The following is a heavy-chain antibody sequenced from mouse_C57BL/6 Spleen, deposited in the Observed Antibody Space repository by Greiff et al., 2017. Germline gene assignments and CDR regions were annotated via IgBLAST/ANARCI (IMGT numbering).Heavy chain of an antibody. CDR1: GYSITSGYY. J-gene: IGHJ3*01. CDR3: ARDYYDYDRFAY. CDR2: ISYDGSN. V-gene: IGHV3-6*01. D-gene: IGHD2-4*01. Sequence: DVQLQESGPGLVKPSQSLSLACSVTGYSITSGYYWNWIRQFPGNKLEWMGYISYDGSNNYNPFLKNRITITRDTTKNQFFLKLNSVTTEDTATYYWARDYYDYDRFAYWGQGTLVTVSA.